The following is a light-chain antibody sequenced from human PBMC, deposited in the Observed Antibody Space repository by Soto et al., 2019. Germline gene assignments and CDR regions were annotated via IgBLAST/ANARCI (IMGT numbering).Light chain of an antibody. Sequence: QSVLTQPPSVSAAPGQQISISCSGSSSNVGKNYVSWYQQLPGTAPKLLMYDNSRRPSGIPDRFSGSKSGTSATLGISGLQTGDEADYYCGTWDTSLSGVVLGGGTKLTVL. J-gene: IGLJ2*01. V-gene: IGLV1-51*01. CDR2: DNS. CDR1: SSNVGKNY. CDR3: GTWDTSLSGVV.